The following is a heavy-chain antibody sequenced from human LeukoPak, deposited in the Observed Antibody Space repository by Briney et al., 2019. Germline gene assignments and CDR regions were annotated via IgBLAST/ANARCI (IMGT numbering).Heavy chain of an antibody. J-gene: IGHJ4*02. CDR3: AKRPPLSSGWPFDY. CDR1: GFTFSSYT. Sequence: PGGSLRLSCAASGFTFSSYTMNWVRQAPGKGLEWVSSINTSGNSMYHADSVKGRFTTSRDNARNSLYLQMNSLRAEDTAVYYCAKRPPLSSGWPFDYWGQGTLVTVSS. V-gene: IGHV3-21*04. CDR2: INTSGNSM. D-gene: IGHD6-19*01.